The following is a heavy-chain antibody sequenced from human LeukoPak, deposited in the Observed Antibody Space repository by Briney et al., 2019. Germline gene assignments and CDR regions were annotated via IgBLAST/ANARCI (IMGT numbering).Heavy chain of an antibody. J-gene: IGHJ6*02. Sequence: PGGSLRLSCAASGFTFSSYAMSWVRQAPGKGLEWVSAISGSGGSTYYADSVKGRFTLSRDNSKNTLYLQMNSLRAEDTAVYCCAKESLRPYYYGMDVWGQGTTVTVSS. CDR1: GFTFSSYA. CDR3: AKESLRPYYYGMDV. V-gene: IGHV3-23*01. CDR2: ISGSGGST.